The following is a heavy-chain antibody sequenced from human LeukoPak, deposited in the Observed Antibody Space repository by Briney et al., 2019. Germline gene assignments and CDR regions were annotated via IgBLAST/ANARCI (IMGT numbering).Heavy chain of an antibody. D-gene: IGHD2-15*01. CDR3: ARERTLTSCYDS. V-gene: IGHV1-2*02. Sequence: ASVKVSCKASGYTFTGYYIHWVRQAPGQGLEWMGWINPNSGGTNYAQKFQGRVTMTRDTSISTAYMELSRLRSDDTAVYYCARERTLTSCYDSWGQGTLVTVSS. CDR2: INPNSGGT. CDR1: GYTFTGYY. J-gene: IGHJ5*02.